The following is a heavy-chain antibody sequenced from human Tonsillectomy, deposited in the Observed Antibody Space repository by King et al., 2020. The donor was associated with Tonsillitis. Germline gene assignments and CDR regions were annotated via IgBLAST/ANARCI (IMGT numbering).Heavy chain of an antibody. CDR3: ARYYYYQYMDV. Sequence: VQLVESGGGLVQPGGSLRLSCAASGFSFSSFEMSWVRQAPGKGLEWVTYISSSGTTKYYADSVKGRFTISRDNAKNSLYLQMNSLRAEDTALYYCARYYYYQYMDVWGKGTTVSVSS. CDR2: ISSSGTTK. CDR1: GFSFSSFE. J-gene: IGHJ6*03. V-gene: IGHV3-48*03.